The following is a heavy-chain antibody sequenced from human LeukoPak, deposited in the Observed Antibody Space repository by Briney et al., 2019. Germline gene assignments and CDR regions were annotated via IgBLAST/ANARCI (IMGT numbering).Heavy chain of an antibody. CDR2: IYSGGST. CDR1: GFTVSSNY. CDR3: AREPTEIVWFGEFYNWFDP. J-gene: IGHJ5*02. D-gene: IGHD3-10*01. Sequence: GGSLRLSCAASGFTVSSNYMSWVRQAPGKGLEWVSVIYSGGSTYYADSVKGRFTISRDNSKNTLYLQMNSLRAEDTAVYYCAREPTEIVWFGEFYNWFDPWGQGTLVTVSS. V-gene: IGHV3-66*01.